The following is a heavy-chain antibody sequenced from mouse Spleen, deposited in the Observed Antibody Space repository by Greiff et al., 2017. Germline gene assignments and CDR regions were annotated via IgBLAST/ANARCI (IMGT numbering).Heavy chain of an antibody. J-gene: IGHJ4*01. Sequence: DVKLQESGPGLVKPSQSLSLTCSVTGYSITSGYYWNWIRQFPGNKLEWMGYISYDGSNNYNPSLKNRISITRDTSKNQFFLKLNSVTTEDTATYYCARVPYYYGSSYAMDYWGQGTSVTVSS. CDR1: GYSITSGYY. CDR2: ISYDGSN. V-gene: IGHV3-6*01. D-gene: IGHD1-1*01. CDR3: ARVPYYYGSSYAMDY.